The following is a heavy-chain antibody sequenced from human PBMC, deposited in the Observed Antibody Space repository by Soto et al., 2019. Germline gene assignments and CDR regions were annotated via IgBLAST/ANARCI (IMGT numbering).Heavy chain of an antibody. J-gene: IGHJ4*02. CDR2: IYYSGNT. D-gene: IGHD3-22*01. CDR1: GVFISSWDHY. Sequence: SETLSLTCTVSGVFISSWDHYWSWIRQPPGKGLEWIGYIYYSGNTNYNPSLKSRVTISVDTSKNQFSLKLSSVTAADTAVYYCARGGDYYDRSGLDYWGQGTLVTVFS. CDR3: ARGGDYYDRSGLDY. V-gene: IGHV4-61*08.